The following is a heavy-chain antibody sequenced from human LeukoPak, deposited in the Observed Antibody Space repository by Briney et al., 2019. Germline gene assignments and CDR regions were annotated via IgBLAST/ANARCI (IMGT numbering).Heavy chain of an antibody. CDR2: ISSSSSTI. Sequence: GGSLRLSCAASGFTLSSDSMNWVRQAPGKGLEWVSYISSSSSTIYYADSVKGRFTISRDNAKNSLYLQMNSLRAEDTAVYYCASWPGAWYGEDFWGQGTLVTVSS. V-gene: IGHV3-48*01. D-gene: IGHD3-10*01. CDR3: ASWPGAWYGEDF. J-gene: IGHJ4*02. CDR1: GFTLSSDS.